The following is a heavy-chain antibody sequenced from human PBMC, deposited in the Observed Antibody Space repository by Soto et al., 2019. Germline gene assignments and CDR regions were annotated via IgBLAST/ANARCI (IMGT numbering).Heavy chain of an antibody. CDR1: GYTFTGYY. J-gene: IGHJ6*02. V-gene: IGHV1-2*04. CDR2: INPNSGGT. CDR3: ARGRDTMIVGDPGYYGMDV. Sequence: ASVKVSCKASGYTFTGYYMHWVRQAPGQGLEWMGWINPNSGGTNYAQKFQGWVTMTRDTSISTAYMELSRLRSDDTAVYYCARGRDTMIVGDPGYYGMDVWGQGTTVTVS. D-gene: IGHD3-22*01.